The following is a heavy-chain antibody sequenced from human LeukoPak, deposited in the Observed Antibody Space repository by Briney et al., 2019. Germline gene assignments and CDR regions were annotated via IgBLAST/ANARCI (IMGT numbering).Heavy chain of an antibody. CDR2: IIPILGIA. Sequence: ASVKVSCKASGGTFSSYAISWMRQAPGQGLEWMGRIIPILGIANYAQKFQGRVTITADKSTSTAYMELSSLRSEDTAVYYCARDREDTAMALQQPPDYWGQGTLVTVSS. CDR1: GGTFSSYA. V-gene: IGHV1-69*04. J-gene: IGHJ4*02. CDR3: ARDREDTAMALQQPPDY. D-gene: IGHD5-18*01.